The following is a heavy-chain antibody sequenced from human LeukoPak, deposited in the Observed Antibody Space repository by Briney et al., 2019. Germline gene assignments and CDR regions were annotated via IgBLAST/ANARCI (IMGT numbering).Heavy chain of an antibody. J-gene: IGHJ4*02. Sequence: GMSLRLSCVASGSPFTTNAMHWVRQAPGKGLEWVAVTSPDGSEQYYADSVKGRFTISRDNSKNTVFLQMNSLTTEDTAVYFCFTGSRFYYDSWGQGTLVTVSS. CDR3: FTGSRFYYDS. V-gene: IGHV3-30*01. CDR2: TSPDGSEQ. CDR1: GSPFTTNA. D-gene: IGHD1-14*01.